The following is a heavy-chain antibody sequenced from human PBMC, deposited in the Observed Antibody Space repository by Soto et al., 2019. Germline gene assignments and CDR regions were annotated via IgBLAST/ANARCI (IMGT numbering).Heavy chain of an antibody. CDR3: ARASMTTIAMDV. V-gene: IGHV4-59*13. Sequence: SETLSLTCTVPNGSMSSYYWTWIRQPPGKGLEWIGYVYYSGTTNYNPSLKSRVTISADTSKNQFSLKLTSVTAADTAVYYCARASMTTIAMDVWGQGTTVTVSS. J-gene: IGHJ6*02. D-gene: IGHD4-17*01. CDR1: NGSMSSYY. CDR2: VYYSGTT.